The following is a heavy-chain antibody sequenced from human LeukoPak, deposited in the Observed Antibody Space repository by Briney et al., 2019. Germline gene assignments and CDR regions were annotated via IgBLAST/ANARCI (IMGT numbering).Heavy chain of an antibody. CDR1: GFSVSSNY. CDR2: ISSGSET. J-gene: IGHJ4*02. V-gene: IGHV3-53*01. CDR3: ARGGGSTWYNF. Sequence: GGSLRLSCAVSGFSVSSNYMSWVRQAPGKGLEWVSVISSGSETYYADSVKGRFIISRDNSKNTVSLQMNSLRPEDTAVYFCARGGGSTWYNFWGQGTLLTVSS. D-gene: IGHD6-13*01.